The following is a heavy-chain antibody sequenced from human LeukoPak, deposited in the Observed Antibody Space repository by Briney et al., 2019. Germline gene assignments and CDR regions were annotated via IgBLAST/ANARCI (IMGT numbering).Heavy chain of an antibody. CDR1: GFTFSSYA. Sequence: PGGSLRLSCAASGFTFSSYAMSWVRQAPGEGLEWVSAISGSGGSTYYADSVKGRFTISRDNSKNTLYLQMNSLRAEDTAVYYCAKGRKYYYYYYMDVWGKGTTVTVSS. CDR3: AKGRKYYYYYYMDV. V-gene: IGHV3-23*01. CDR2: ISGSGGST. J-gene: IGHJ6*03.